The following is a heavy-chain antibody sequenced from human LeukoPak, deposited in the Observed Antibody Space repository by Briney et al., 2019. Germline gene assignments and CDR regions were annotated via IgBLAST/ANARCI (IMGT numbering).Heavy chain of an antibody. Sequence: GGSLRLSCAASGFAFSSYAMHWVRQAPGKGLDWVAVISYDGSNKYYADSVKGRFTISRDNSKNTLYLQMNSLRAEDTAVYYCARDLAGDPADYWGQGTLVTVSS. D-gene: IGHD7-27*01. CDR2: ISYDGSNK. J-gene: IGHJ4*02. V-gene: IGHV3-30-3*01. CDR1: GFAFSSYA. CDR3: ARDLAGDPADY.